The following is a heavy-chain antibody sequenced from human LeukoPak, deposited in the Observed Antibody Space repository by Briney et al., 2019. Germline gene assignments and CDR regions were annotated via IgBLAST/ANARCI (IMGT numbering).Heavy chain of an antibody. D-gene: IGHD2-15*01. V-gene: IGHV3-30-3*01. CDR1: GFTFSSYA. J-gene: IGHJ6*02. CDR3: ARDCSGGSCQDYYYYYGMDV. CDR2: ISYDGSNK. Sequence: QPGGSLRLSCAASGFTFSSYAMHWVRQAPGKGLEWVAVISYDGSNKYYADSVKGRFTISRDNSKNTLYLQMNSLRSEDTAVYYCARDCSGGSCQDYYYYYGMDVWGQGTTVTVSS.